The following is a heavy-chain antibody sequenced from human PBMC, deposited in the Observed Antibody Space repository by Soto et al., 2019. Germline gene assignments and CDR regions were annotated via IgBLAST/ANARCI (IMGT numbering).Heavy chain of an antibody. CDR1: GFTFSSYA. Sequence: EVQLLESRGGLVQPGGSLRLSCAASGFTFSSYAMSWVRQAPGKGLEWVSAISGSGGSTYYADSVKGRFTISRDNSKNTLYLQMNSLRAEDTAVYYCAKDRGGSYKVSNWFDPWGQGTLVTVSS. V-gene: IGHV3-23*01. CDR2: ISGSGGST. CDR3: AKDRGGSYKVSNWFDP. J-gene: IGHJ5*02. D-gene: IGHD1-26*01.